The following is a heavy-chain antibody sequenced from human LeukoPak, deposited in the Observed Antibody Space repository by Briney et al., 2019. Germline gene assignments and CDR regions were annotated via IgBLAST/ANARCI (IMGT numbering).Heavy chain of an antibody. CDR3: ARDVDYGGRLDN. V-gene: IGHV3-30-3*01. CDR1: GFTFTSYT. Sequence: SGGSLRLSCAASGFTFTSYTFHWVRQAPGKGLEWVSVISHDGSNTYNADSVKGRFTFSRDNSKNTLYLQMNSLRAEDTAVYYCARDVDYGGRLDNWGQGTLVTVSS. D-gene: IGHD4-23*01. CDR2: ISHDGSNT. J-gene: IGHJ4*02.